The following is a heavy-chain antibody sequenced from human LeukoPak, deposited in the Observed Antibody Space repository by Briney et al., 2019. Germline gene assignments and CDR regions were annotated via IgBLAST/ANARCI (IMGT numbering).Heavy chain of an antibody. D-gene: IGHD3-10*01. CDR3: ARGLGGVYYYGSGSYHNGDY. CDR2: ISAYNGNT. CDR1: GYTFTSYG. Sequence: ASVKVSCKASGYTFTSYGISWVRQAPGQGREWMGWISAYNGNTNYAQKLQGRVTMTTDTSTSTAYMELRSLRSDDTAVYYCARGLGGVYYYGSGSYHNGDYWGQGTLVTVSS. J-gene: IGHJ4*02. V-gene: IGHV1-18*01.